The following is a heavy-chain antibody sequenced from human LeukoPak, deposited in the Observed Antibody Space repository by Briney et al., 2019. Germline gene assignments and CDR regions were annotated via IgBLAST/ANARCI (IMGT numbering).Heavy chain of an antibody. J-gene: IGHJ2*01. CDR1: GYTFTAHY. V-gene: IGHV1-2*02. Sequence: VASVKVSCKTSGYTFTAHYIHWVREAPGQGLERMGWIDPNSGGTNYAQKFLGSVTMTGDTSINTAFMEIRRLRSDDTAIYYCARGRGTTMVRGVITNYFDLWGRGSLVTVSS. D-gene: IGHD3-10*01. CDR2: IDPNSGGT. CDR3: ARGRGTTMVRGVITNYFDL.